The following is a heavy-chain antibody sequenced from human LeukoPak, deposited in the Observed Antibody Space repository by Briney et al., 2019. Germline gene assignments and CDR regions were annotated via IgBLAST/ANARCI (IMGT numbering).Heavy chain of an antibody. J-gene: IGHJ4*02. CDR1: GFTVSSNY. CDR3: ARDLRVITPKEQIGY. D-gene: IGHD4-23*01. V-gene: IGHV3-53*01. Sequence: PGGSLRLSCAASGFTVSSNYMSWVRQAPGKGLEWVSIIYSGGSTYHADSVKGRFTISRDNSKNTLYLQMNSLRAEDTAAYYCARDLRVITPKEQIGYWGQGTLVTVSS. CDR2: IYSGGST.